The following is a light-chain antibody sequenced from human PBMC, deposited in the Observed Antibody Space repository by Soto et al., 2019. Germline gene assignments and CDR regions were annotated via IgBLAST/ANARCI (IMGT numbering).Light chain of an antibody. CDR3: MQALQTPRT. CDR2: GGS. Sequence: DIVMTQSPLSLPVTPGEPASISCRSNESLLHSIGYNYLDWYLQKPGQSPQLLIYGGSNRASGVPDRFSGSGSGTDFTLKISRVEAEDVGIYYCMQALQTPRTFGQGTKLEIK. V-gene: IGKV2-28*01. J-gene: IGKJ2*01. CDR1: ESLLHSIGYNY.